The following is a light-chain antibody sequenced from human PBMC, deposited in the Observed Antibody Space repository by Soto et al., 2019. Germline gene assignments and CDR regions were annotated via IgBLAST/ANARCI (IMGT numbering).Light chain of an antibody. V-gene: IGKV3-20*01. Sequence: DIVLTQSPATLSLAPGERATLSCRASRIIGHNYLAWYQQKPGQPPRLLIYATSTRATGIPDRFSGSGSVTNFTLTISRLEPEDFAVYYCQQYGSSSITFGQGTRLEIK. CDR2: ATS. CDR1: RIIGHNY. CDR3: QQYGSSSIT. J-gene: IGKJ5*01.